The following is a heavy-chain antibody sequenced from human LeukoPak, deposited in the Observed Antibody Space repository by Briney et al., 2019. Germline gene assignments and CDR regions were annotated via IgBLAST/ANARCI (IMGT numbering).Heavy chain of an antibody. CDR1: GYTFTSYY. J-gene: IGHJ4*02. D-gene: IGHD3-22*01. CDR2: INPSGGST. Sequence: ASVKVSCKASGYTFTSYYMHWVRQAPGQGLEWMGIINPSGGSTSYAQKFQGRVTMTRDTSTSTVYMELSSPRSEDTAVYYCASHYYYDSSGYYSLDYWGQGTLVTVSS. CDR3: ASHYYYDSSGYYSLDY. V-gene: IGHV1-46*01.